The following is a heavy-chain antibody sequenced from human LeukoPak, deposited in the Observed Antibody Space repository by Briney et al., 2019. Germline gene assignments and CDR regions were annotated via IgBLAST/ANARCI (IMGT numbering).Heavy chain of an antibody. Sequence: PGGSLRLSCAASGFTFSSYAMSWVRQAPGKGLEWVSAISGSGGSTYYADSVKGRFTISRDNSKNTLYPQMNSLRAEDTAVYYCAKGDYGDYVDGWFDPWGQGTLVTVSS. CDR2: ISGSGGST. CDR1: GFTFSSYA. D-gene: IGHD4-17*01. J-gene: IGHJ5*02. CDR3: AKGDYGDYVDGWFDP. V-gene: IGHV3-23*01.